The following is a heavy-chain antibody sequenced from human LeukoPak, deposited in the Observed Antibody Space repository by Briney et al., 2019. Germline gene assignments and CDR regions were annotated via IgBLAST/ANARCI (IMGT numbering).Heavy chain of an antibody. V-gene: IGHV1-69*04. D-gene: IGHD2-2*01. CDR3: ARAKDIVVVPARYNWFDP. Sequence: ASVKVSCKASGGTFSSYAISWVRQAPGQGLEWMGRIIPILGIANYAQKFQGRVTITADKSTSTAYMELSSLRSEDTAVYYCARAKDIVVVPARYNWFDPWGQGTLVTVSS. CDR2: IIPILGIA. J-gene: IGHJ5*02. CDR1: GGTFSSYA.